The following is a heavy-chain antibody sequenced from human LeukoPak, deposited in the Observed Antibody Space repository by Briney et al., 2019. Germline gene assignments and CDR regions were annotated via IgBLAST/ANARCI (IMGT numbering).Heavy chain of an antibody. V-gene: IGHV3-74*01. Sequence: GGALRLSCAASVLTLSGYRMHWVRQAPGKGLVWVSRINGDASSTSYADSVKGPFTISRDNAKSTLYLQMNSLRVEDTAVYYCARARGNTYGYFEYWGQGTLVTVSS. J-gene: IGHJ4*02. CDR2: INGDASST. D-gene: IGHD5-18*01. CDR1: VLTLSGYR. CDR3: ARARGNTYGYFEY.